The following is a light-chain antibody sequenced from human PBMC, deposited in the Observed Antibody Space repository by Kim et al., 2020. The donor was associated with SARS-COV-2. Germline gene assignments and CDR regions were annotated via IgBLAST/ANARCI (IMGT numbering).Light chain of an antibody. CDR2: GAS. J-gene: IGKJ5*01. V-gene: IGKV3-20*01. CDR3: QQFSVSPPLT. CDR1: ESVDSSK. Sequence: EIVLTQSPGTLSSSPGETATFSCRASESVDSSKLAWYQQKPGQAPRLLIFGASSRATGIPDRFSGSGSGTDFTLTISRLEPEDFAVYYFQQFSVSPPLTFGQGTPREI.